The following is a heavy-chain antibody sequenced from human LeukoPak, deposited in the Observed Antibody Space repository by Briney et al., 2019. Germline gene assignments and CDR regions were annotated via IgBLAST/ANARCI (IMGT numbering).Heavy chain of an antibody. CDR3: ARGSGWSYYMDV. V-gene: IGHV1-69*01. J-gene: IGHJ6*03. D-gene: IGHD6-19*01. CDR2: IIPIFGTA. Sequence: SVKVSCKASGGTFSSYAISWVRQAPGQWLEWMGGIIPIFGTANYAQKFQGRVTITADESTSTAYMELSSLGSEDTAVYYCARGSGWSYYMDVWGKGTTVTVSS. CDR1: GGTFSSYA.